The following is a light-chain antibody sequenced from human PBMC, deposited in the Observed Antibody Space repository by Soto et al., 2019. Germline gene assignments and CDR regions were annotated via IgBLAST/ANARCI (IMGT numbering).Light chain of an antibody. J-gene: IGLJ2*01. CDR2: GNN. Sequence: QAVVTQPPSVSGAPGQRVTISCTGSSPNIGAGYGVNWYQQLPGTAPKLLIYGNNNRPSGVPDRFSASKSGTSASLAITGLQAEDEADYYCQSYDSSLSGVVFGGGTKLTVL. CDR3: QSYDSSLSGVV. CDR1: SPNIGAGYG. V-gene: IGLV1-40*01.